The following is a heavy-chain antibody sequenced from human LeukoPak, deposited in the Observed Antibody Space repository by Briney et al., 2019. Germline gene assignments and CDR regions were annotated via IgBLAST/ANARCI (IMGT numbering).Heavy chain of an antibody. Sequence: PGRSLRLSCAVSGFNFWGTGMSWVHQAPGKGLEWVAAIGGGGSDTKYTDSVMGRFTLSRDLSKNALYLQMNSLRAEDTAVYFCAKDIFHWAFDIWGQGTMVTVSS. CDR1: GFNFWGTG. V-gene: IGHV3-23*01. CDR2: IGGGGSDT. D-gene: IGHD3-9*01. J-gene: IGHJ3*02. CDR3: AKDIFHWAFDI.